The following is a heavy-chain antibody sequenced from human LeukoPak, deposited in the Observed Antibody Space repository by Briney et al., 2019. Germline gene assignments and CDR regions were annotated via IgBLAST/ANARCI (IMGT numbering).Heavy chain of an antibody. V-gene: IGHV3-21*01. Sequence: KPGGSLRLSCAGSGFPFSGYSMNWVRQTPGKGLEWVSSMSILSGITYYAESVKGRFTVSRDNAKNLLHLQMNSLRVEGTAIYYCAREFEYSTSGAGYWGQGTLVTVSS. CDR2: MSILSGIT. J-gene: IGHJ4*02. CDR1: GFPFSGYS. D-gene: IGHD6-6*01. CDR3: AREFEYSTSGAGY.